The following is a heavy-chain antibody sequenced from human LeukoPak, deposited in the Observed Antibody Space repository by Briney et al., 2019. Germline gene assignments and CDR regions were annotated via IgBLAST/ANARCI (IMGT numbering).Heavy chain of an antibody. CDR1: GFTFSSYW. D-gene: IGHD3-10*01. CDR2: IRQDGGEI. Sequence: GGSLRLSCAASGFTFSSYWMTWVRQSPGKGLEWVANIRQDGGEIYYVDSVKGRFTISRDNAKNSLYLQMSSLRAEDTAVYYCARNYHEKGFGELLGHWGQGNMVTVSS. CDR3: ARNYHEKGFGELLGH. V-gene: IGHV3-7*01. J-gene: IGHJ4*02.